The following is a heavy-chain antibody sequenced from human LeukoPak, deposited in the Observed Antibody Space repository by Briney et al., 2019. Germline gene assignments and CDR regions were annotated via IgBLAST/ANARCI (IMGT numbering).Heavy chain of an antibody. D-gene: IGHD2-15*01. Sequence: GVSLRLSCAASGFTFSSYGMHWVRQARGKGLEWEAVIWYDGSNKYYADSVKGRFTISRDNSKNTLYLQMNSLRAEDTAVYYCAKDSGSKGYSFYYMDVWGKGTTVTVSS. CDR2: IWYDGSNK. CDR3: AKDSGSKGYSFYYMDV. J-gene: IGHJ6*03. V-gene: IGHV3-33*06. CDR1: GFTFSSYG.